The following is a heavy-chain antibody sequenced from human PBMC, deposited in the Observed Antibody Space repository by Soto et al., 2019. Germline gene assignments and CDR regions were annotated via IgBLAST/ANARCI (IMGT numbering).Heavy chain of an antibody. Sequence: TLSLTCTVSGGSISSGGYYWSWIRQHPGKGLEWIGYIYYSGSTYYNPSLKSRVTISVDTSKNQFSLKLSSVTAADTAVYYCAGDSPTVTTDYGMDVWGQGTTVTVAS. V-gene: IGHV4-31*03. CDR3: AGDSPTVTTDYGMDV. CDR2: IYYSGST. D-gene: IGHD4-17*01. CDR1: GGSISSGGYY. J-gene: IGHJ6*02.